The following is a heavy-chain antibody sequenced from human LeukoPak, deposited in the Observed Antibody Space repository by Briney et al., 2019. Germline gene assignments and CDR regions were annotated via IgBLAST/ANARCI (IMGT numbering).Heavy chain of an antibody. CDR2: ISYDGNNK. Sequence: PGGSLRLSCAASGFTFSSYGMHWVRQAPGKGLEWVAVISYDGNNKYYADSVKGRFTISRDNSKNTMYLEMNSLRAEDTAVYYCAREDYGEPGGAFDIWGQGTMVTVSS. CDR1: GFTFSSYG. CDR3: AREDYGEPGGAFDI. V-gene: IGHV3-30*03. D-gene: IGHD4-17*01. J-gene: IGHJ3*02.